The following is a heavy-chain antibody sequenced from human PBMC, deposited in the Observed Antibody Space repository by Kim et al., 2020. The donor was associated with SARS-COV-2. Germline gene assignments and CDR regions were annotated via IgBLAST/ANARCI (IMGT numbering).Heavy chain of an antibody. J-gene: IGHJ4*02. CDR2: INSDGRST. Sequence: GGSLRLSCAASGFTFSIYWMHWVRQAPGKGLVWVSRINSDGRSTSHADSVKGRFTISRDNAKNTLYLQMNSLRAEDTAVYYCVREGVGATVYLDYWGQGTLVTVSS. V-gene: IGHV3-74*01. CDR1: GFTFSIYW. D-gene: IGHD1-26*01. CDR3: VREGVGATVYLDY.